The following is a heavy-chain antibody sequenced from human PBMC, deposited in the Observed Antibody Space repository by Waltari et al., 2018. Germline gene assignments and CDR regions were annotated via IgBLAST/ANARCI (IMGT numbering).Heavy chain of an antibody. CDR2: IYYSGST. CDR1: GGSISSGGYY. V-gene: IGHV4-31*03. D-gene: IGHD3-22*01. CDR3: ARDAYYYDSSGSPGGAFDI. Sequence: QVQLQESGPGLVKPSQTLSLTCTVSGGSISSGGYYWSWIRQHPGQGLEWIGYIYYSGSTYYNPSLKSRVTISVDTSKNQFSLKLSSVTAADTAVYYCARDAYYYDSSGSPGGAFDIWGQGTMVTVSS. J-gene: IGHJ3*02.